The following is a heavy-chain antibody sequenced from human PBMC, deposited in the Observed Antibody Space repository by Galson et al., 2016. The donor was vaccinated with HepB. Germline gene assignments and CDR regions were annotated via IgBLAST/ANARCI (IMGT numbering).Heavy chain of an antibody. V-gene: IGHV3-30*18. CDR3: AKGLYNDFWSGFPPYYDYVMDV. D-gene: IGHD3-3*01. Sequence: SLRLSCAVSGFTFSSYGMHWVRQAPGQGLEWVAVVSFDGSQKYYPDSVKGRFAISRDNSKNTLFLHVSSLSSEDTAVYYCAKGLYNDFWSGFPPYYDYVMDVWGQGTTVTVSS. CDR1: GFTFSSYG. CDR2: VSFDGSQK. J-gene: IGHJ6*02.